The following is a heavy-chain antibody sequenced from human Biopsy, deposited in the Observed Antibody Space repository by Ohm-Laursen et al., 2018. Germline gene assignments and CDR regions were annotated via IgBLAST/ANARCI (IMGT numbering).Heavy chain of an antibody. Sequence: SETLSLTCTVSGGSISGSSWSWIRQAPGKGLEWIGYISYSRDTNYNPSLKSRITISVDPSKDQFPLKLTSVTAADTAAYYCAKHGSGWTGDDAFHIWGQGTMVTVSS. V-gene: IGHV4-59*08. CDR2: ISYSRDT. J-gene: IGHJ3*02. CDR3: AKHGSGWTGDDAFHI. CDR1: GGSISGSS. D-gene: IGHD6-19*01.